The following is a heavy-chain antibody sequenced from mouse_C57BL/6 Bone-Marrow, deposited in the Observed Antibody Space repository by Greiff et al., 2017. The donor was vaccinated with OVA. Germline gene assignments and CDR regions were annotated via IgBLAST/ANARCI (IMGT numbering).Heavy chain of an antibody. D-gene: IGHD1-1*01. CDR3: ARAVHYYGSSWFAY. J-gene: IGHJ3*01. V-gene: IGHV5-4*03. Sequence: EVMLVESGGGLVKPGGSLKLSCAASGFTFSSYAMSWVRQTPEKRLEWVATISDGGGYTYYPDNVKGRFTISRDNAKNNLYLQMSHLKSEDTAMDYCARAVHYYGSSWFAYWGQGTLVTVSA. CDR2: ISDGGGYT. CDR1: GFTFSSYA.